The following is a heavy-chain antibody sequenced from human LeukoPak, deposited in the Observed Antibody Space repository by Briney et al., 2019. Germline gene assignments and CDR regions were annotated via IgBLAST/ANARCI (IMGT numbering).Heavy chain of an antibody. Sequence: GGSLRLSCAASEFTFTSYELSWVRQAPGKGLEWVSVIYSGGSIYYADSVKGRFTISRDNSKNTLYLQMNSLRAEDTAVYYCARAIPSYHFDHWGQGTLVTVSS. CDR1: EFTFTSYE. CDR2: IYSGGSI. J-gene: IGHJ4*02. D-gene: IGHD3-16*02. V-gene: IGHV3-53*01. CDR3: ARAIPSYHFDH.